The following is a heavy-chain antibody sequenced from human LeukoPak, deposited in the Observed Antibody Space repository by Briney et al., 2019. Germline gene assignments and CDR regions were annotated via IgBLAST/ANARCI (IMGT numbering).Heavy chain of an antibody. J-gene: IGHJ4*02. CDR2: IIPIFGTA. CDR1: GGTFSSYA. Sequence: ASVKVSCKASGGTFSSYAISWVRQAPGQGLEWMGGIIPIFGTANYAQKFQGRVTITADESTSTAYMELSSLRSEDTAVYYCAREPHSGSYYGYWGQGALVTVSS. D-gene: IGHD1-26*01. CDR3: AREPHSGSYYGY. V-gene: IGHV1-69*13.